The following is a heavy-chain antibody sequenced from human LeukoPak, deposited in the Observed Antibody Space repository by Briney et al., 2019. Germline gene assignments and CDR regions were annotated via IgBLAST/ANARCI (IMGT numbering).Heavy chain of an antibody. V-gene: IGHV3-23*01. CDR2: ISGSGGST. CDR3: AKGDYDFRNYFDY. D-gene: IGHD3-3*01. J-gene: IGHJ4*02. Sequence: PGGSLRLSCAASGFTFSSYAMSWVRQAPGKGLEWVSSISGSGGSTYYADSVKGRFTISRDNSKNTLYLQMNSLRAEDTAVYYCAKGDYDFRNYFDYWGQGTLVTVSS. CDR1: GFTFSSYA.